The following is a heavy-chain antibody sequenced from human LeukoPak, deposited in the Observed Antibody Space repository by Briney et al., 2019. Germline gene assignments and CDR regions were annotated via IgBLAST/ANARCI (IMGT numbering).Heavy chain of an antibody. CDR2: INHSGST. D-gene: IGHD6-13*01. CDR1: GGSFSGYY. CDR3: ARERGNWYLGFEY. Sequence: PSETLSLTCAVYGGSFSGYYWSWIRQPPGKGLEWIGEINHSGSTNYNPSLKSRVTISVDTSKNQFSLKLSSVTAADTAVYYCARERGNWYLGFEYWGQGALVTVSS. V-gene: IGHV4-34*01. J-gene: IGHJ4*02.